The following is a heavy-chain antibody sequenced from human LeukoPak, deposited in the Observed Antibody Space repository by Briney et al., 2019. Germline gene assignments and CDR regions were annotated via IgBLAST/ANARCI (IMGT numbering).Heavy chain of an antibody. J-gene: IGHJ4*02. Sequence: PGGSLRLSCAASGFTFSSYAMSWVRQAPGKGLEWVSAISGSGGSTYYADSVKGRFTISRDNSKNTLYLQMNSLRAEDTAVYYCAKVDQETYSSGWENFDYWGQGTLVTVSS. CDR1: GFTFSSYA. V-gene: IGHV3-23*01. CDR3: AKVDQETYSSGWENFDY. CDR2: ISGSGGST. D-gene: IGHD6-25*01.